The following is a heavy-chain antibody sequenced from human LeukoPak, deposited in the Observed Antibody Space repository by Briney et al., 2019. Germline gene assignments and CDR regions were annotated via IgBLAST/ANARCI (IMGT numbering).Heavy chain of an antibody. CDR2: INAGNGNT. V-gene: IGHV1-3*01. J-gene: IGHJ5*02. CDR1: GYTFTSYA. D-gene: IGHD3-10*01. Sequence: GASVKVSCKASGYTFTSYAMHWVRQAPGQRLEWMGWINAGNGNTKYSQKFQGRVTITRDTSASTAYMELSSLRSEDTAVYYCAAGPYYYGSGSSRWFDPWGQGTLVTVSS. CDR3: AAGPYYYGSGSSRWFDP.